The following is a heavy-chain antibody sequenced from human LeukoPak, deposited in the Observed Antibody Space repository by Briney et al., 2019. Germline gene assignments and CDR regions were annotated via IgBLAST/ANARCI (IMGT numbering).Heavy chain of an antibody. CDR2: ISYDGSIR. V-gene: IGHV3-30*18. CDR3: AKEPASSSPYRAGWFDP. D-gene: IGHD6-13*01. CDR1: GFTFSSYG. J-gene: IGHJ5*02. Sequence: GGSLRLSCAASGFTFSSYGMHWVRQAPGKGLEWVAVISYDGSIRYSADSVKGRFTISRDNSKNTLYLQMNSLRAEDTAVYYCAKEPASSSPYRAGWFDPWGRGTLVTVSS.